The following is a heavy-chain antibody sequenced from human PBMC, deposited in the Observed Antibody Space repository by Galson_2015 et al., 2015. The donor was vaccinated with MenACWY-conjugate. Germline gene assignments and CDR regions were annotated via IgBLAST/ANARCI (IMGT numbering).Heavy chain of an antibody. J-gene: IGHJ3*02. D-gene: IGHD3/OR15-3a*01. V-gene: IGHV4-4*02. CDR2: IYHSGST. CDR1: GGSISSSNW. Sequence: SESLSLTCAVSGGSISSSNWWSWVRQPPGKVLEWIGEIYHSGSTNYNPSLKSRVTISVDKSNNQLSMKLSSVTAADTAVYYCARGTEVDAFDIWGQGTMVTVSS. CDR3: ARGTEVDAFDI.